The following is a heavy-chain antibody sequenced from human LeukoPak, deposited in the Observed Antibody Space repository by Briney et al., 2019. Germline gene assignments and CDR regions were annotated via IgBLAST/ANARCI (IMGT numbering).Heavy chain of an antibody. V-gene: IGHV4-59*01. J-gene: IGHJ4*02. CDR3: ARGGWNKFDY. CDR1: DDSITMYY. CDR2: VDHTGST. Sequence: SETLSLTCSVSDDSITMYYWTWIRQPPGKGLEWIGYVDHTGSTNYNPPLKSRVTISVDTSKNQFSLKLSSVTAADTAVYYCARGGWNKFDYWGQGTLVTVSS. D-gene: IGHD3-22*01.